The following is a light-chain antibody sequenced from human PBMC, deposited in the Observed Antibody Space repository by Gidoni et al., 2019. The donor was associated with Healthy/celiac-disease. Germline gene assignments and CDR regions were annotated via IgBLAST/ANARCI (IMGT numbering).Light chain of an antibody. J-gene: IGLJ3*02. CDR3: SSYTSSSTWV. CDR1: SSDVGGYNY. CDR2: EVS. V-gene: IGLV2-14*01. Sequence: QSALTQPASVSGSPGQSRTISCTGTSSDVGGYNYVPWYQQHPGKAPKLMIYEVSNRPSGVPDRFSGSKSGNTASLTISGLQAEDEADYYCSSYTSSSTWVFGGGTKLTVL.